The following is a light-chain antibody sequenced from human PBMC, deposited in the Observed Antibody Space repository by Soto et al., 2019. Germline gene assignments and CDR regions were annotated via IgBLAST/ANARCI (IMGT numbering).Light chain of an antibody. J-gene: IGKJ1*01. CDR1: QSVSSN. Sequence: EIVMTQSPATLSVSPGERATLSCRASQSVSSNLAWYQQKPGQAPRLLIYGASTRATGIPARFSGSGSGTDFILTISSLQSEDFAVYYCQQYNNWPFPSWTFGQGTKVEIK. V-gene: IGKV3-15*01. CDR2: GAS. CDR3: QQYNNWPFPSWT.